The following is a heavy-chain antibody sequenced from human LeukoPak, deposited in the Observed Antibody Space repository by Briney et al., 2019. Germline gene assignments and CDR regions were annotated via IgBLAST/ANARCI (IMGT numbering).Heavy chain of an antibody. CDR2: IHHSGST. J-gene: IGHJ4*02. CDR1: GDSISSNYW. Sequence: SETLSLTCAVSGDSISSNYWWTWVRQPPGKGLEWIGEIHHSGSTNYSPSLKSRATISVDYSRNQFSLGLSSATAADAAVYYCARGIPGYFGTSGYYYEYWGQGTLVTVSS. CDR3: ARGIPGYFGTSGYYYEY. D-gene: IGHD3-22*01. V-gene: IGHV4-4*02.